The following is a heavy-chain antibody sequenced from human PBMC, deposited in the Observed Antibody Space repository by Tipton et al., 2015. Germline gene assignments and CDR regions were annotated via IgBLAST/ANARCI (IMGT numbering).Heavy chain of an antibody. J-gene: IGHJ4*02. CDR1: GFTFSSYA. CDR2: ISGSGGST. Sequence: SLRLSCAASGFTFSSYAMSWVRQAPGKGLEWVSAISGSGGSTYYADSVKGRFTISRDNSKNTVFLQMNSLRAEDTAVYYCVRGAWFGIVDFWSQGTLVTVSS. CDR3: VRGAWFGIVDF. D-gene: IGHD3-10*01. V-gene: IGHV3-23*01.